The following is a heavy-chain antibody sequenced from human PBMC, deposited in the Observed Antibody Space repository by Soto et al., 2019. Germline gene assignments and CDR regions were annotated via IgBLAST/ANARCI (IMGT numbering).Heavy chain of an antibody. J-gene: IGHJ4*02. V-gene: IGHV3-9*01. CDR1: GFRFDDFA. Sequence: VQMVESGGGLVKPGMSLRLSCAASGFRFDDFAMHWVRQGQGKGLEWVSGISWNRGDKDYGDSVKGRFVISRDNDKNSLDLQMNSLRPEDTAVYYCVRGRGPMNRGYFFSWGRGTLVIVSP. CDR2: ISWNRGDK. CDR3: VRGRGPMNRGYFFS. D-gene: IGHD2-21*01.